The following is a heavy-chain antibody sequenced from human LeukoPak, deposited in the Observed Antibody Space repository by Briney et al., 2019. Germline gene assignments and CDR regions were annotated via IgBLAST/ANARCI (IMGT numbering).Heavy chain of an antibody. J-gene: IGHJ4*02. Sequence: PGGSLRLSCAASGFTVSSNYMSWVRQAPGKGLEWVSVIYSGGSTYYADSVKGRFTISRDNSKNTLYLQMNSLRAEGTAVYYCASTPAGGYSYGYGYWGQGTLVTVSS. D-gene: IGHD5-18*01. CDR3: ASTPAGGYSYGYGY. CDR1: GFTVSSNY. CDR2: IYSGGST. V-gene: IGHV3-53*01.